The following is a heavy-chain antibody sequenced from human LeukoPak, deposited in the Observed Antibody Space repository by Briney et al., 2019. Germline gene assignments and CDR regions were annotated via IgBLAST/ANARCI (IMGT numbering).Heavy chain of an antibody. J-gene: IGHJ1*01. CDR1: GFTFSYYG. V-gene: IGHV3-30*02. D-gene: IGHD3-10*01. CDR3: AKDLMRDRWFGES. CDR2: VRFDGNEK. Sequence: GGSLRLSCAASGFTFSYYGMHWVRQAPGKGLEWVGFVRFDGNEKYYADSVKGRFTISRDTSRNTLCLQMNSLRAEDTAVYYCAKDLMRDRWFGESWGQGTLVTVSS.